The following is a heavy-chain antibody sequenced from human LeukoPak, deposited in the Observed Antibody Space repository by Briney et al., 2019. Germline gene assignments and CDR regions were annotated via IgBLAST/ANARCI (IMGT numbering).Heavy chain of an antibody. CDR1: GFTFSSYS. D-gene: IGHD3-22*01. CDR3: ARERGGYYYYDSSGYGAFDI. Sequence: PGGSLRLSCAASGFTFSSYSMNWVRQAPGKGLEWVSYISSSSSTIYYADSVKGRFTISRDNAKNSLYLQMNSLREEDTAVYYCARERGGYYYYDSSGYGAFDIWGQGTMVTVSS. J-gene: IGHJ3*02. CDR2: ISSSSSTI. V-gene: IGHV3-48*02.